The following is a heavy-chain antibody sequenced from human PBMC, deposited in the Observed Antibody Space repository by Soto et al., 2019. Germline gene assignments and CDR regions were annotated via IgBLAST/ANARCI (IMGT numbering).Heavy chain of an antibody. CDR1: GYAFTTYG. Sequence: QVHLVQSGAEVKKPGASVKVSCKGSGYAFTTYGITGVRQAPGQGLEWMGWISAHNGNTNYAQKLQGRVTVTSDSSTSTAYMELRSLRSGDTAVYYCARGRYGDYWGQGALVTVSS. V-gene: IGHV1-18*01. CDR3: ARGRYGDY. J-gene: IGHJ4*02. CDR2: ISAHNGNT. D-gene: IGHD1-1*01.